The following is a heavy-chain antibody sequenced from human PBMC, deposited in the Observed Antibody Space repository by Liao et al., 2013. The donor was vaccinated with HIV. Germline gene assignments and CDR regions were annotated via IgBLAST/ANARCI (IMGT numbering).Heavy chain of an antibody. CDR3: ARGTDFDY. V-gene: IGHV4-4*07. Sequence: QVQLQESGPRLMKPSETLSLTCTVSSGSISSHYWSWXRQPAGKGLEWIGRIHPTGNTNYNPSLERRVSISVDSSTNRFSLMLTSVTAADTAVYYCARGTDFDYWGLGTQVTVSS. CDR2: IHPTGNT. CDR1: SGSISSHY. J-gene: IGHJ4*02.